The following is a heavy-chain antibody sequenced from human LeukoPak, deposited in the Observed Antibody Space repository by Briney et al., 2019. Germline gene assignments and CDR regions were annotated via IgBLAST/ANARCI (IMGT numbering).Heavy chain of an antibody. V-gene: IGHV4-31*03. Sequence: SQTLSLTCIVSGGSISSGGYYWSWIRQHPGKGLEWIGYIYYSGSTYYNPSLKSRVTISVDTSKNQFSLKLSSVTAADTAVYYCARAVADYYDSSALHFDYWGQGTLVTVSS. CDR3: ARAVADYYDSSALHFDY. CDR1: GGSISSGGYY. D-gene: IGHD3-22*01. CDR2: IYYSGST. J-gene: IGHJ4*02.